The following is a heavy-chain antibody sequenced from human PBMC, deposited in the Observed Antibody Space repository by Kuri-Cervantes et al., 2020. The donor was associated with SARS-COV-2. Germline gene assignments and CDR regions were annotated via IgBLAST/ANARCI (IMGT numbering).Heavy chain of an antibody. D-gene: IGHD5-18*01. CDR3: ARMDTAILTRVFDY. CDR2: IYHSGST. Sequence: SETLSLTCAVSGGSISSGGYSWSWIRQPPGKGLEWIGYIYHSGSTYYNPSLKSRVTISVDRSKNQFSLKLSSVTAADTAVYYCARMDTAILTRVFDYWGQGTLVTVSS. J-gene: IGHJ4*02. V-gene: IGHV4-30-2*01. CDR1: GGSISSGGYS.